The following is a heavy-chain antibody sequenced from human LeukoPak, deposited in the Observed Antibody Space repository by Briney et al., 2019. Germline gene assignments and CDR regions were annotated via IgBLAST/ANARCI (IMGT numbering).Heavy chain of an antibody. J-gene: IGHJ5*02. V-gene: IGHV4-59*01. D-gene: IGHD4-17*01. Sequence: SETLSLTCTVSGDSINNNYWSWIRQSPGKGLEWIGYIYDSGSTKYNPSLKSRVTFSVDTSKSLFSLKLASLTAADTAVYYCATCRDEFGDYGFTSWGQGTLVTVSS. CDR3: ATCRDEFGDYGFTS. CDR2: IYDSGST. CDR1: GDSINNNY.